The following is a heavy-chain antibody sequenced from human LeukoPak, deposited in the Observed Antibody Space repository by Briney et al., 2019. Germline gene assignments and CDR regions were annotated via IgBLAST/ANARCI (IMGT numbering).Heavy chain of an antibody. J-gene: IGHJ4*02. CDR1: GGSISSSNW. CDR2: IYHSGST. D-gene: IGHD3-10*01. Sequence: PSETLSLTCAVSGGSISSSNWWSWVRQPPGQGLEWIGEIYHSGSTNYNPSLKSRVTISVDKSKNQFSLKLSSVTAADTAVYYCARDREGSGRWSYFDYWGQGTLVTVSS. V-gene: IGHV4-4*02. CDR3: ARDREGSGRWSYFDY.